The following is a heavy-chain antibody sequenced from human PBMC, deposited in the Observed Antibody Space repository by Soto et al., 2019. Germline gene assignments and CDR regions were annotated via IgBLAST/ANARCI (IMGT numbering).Heavy chain of an antibody. J-gene: IGHJ6*02. V-gene: IGHV3-23*01. CDR1: GFTFSSYA. CDR3: AKARSSGWLGYYYSGMDV. Sequence: GGSLRLSCAASGFTFSSYAMSWVRQAPGKGLEWVSAISGSGGSTYYADSVKGRFTISRDNSKTTLYLQMNSLRAEDTAVYYCAKARSSGWLGYYYSGMDVWGQGTTVTFSS. D-gene: IGHD6-19*01. CDR2: ISGSGGST.